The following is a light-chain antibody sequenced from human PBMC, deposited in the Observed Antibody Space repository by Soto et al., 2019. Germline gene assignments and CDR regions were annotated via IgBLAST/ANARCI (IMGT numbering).Light chain of an antibody. CDR1: QSLVYSDGNTY. V-gene: IGKV2-30*01. J-gene: IGKJ2*01. CDR3: MQGTHWPLT. CDR2: KVS. Sequence: DALMTQSPLSLPVTLGQPASISCRSSQSLVYSDGNTYLNWFQQRPDQSPRRLIYKVSNRDSGVRDRFSGSGSGTDFTLKISRVEAEDVGVYYCMQGTHWPLTFGQGTKVAIK.